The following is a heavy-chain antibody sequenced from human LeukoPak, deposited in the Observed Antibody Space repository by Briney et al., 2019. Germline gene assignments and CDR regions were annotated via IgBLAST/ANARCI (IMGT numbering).Heavy chain of an antibody. CDR3: ARGMKLRNYYYYYYYMDV. J-gene: IGHJ6*03. Sequence: GGSLRLSCAASGFTFSDYYMSWIRQAPGKGLEWVSYISSTGTTIHYADSLKGRFTISRDNTKNSLYLQMNSLRAEDTAVYYCARGMKLRNYYYYYYYMDVWGKGTTVTVSS. CDR1: GFTFSDYY. D-gene: IGHD1-7*01. CDR2: ISSTGTTI. V-gene: IGHV3-11*01.